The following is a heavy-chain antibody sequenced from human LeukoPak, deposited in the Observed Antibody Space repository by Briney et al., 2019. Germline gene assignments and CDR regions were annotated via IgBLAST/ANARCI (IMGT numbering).Heavy chain of an antibody. V-gene: IGHV3-23*01. Sequence: GGSLRLSCAASGFTFSSYAMSWVRQAPGKGLEWVSAISGSGGSTYYADSVKGRFTISRDNSKNTLYLQMNSLRAEDTAVYYCAKASTLTGYPTNFDYWGQGTVVTVSS. D-gene: IGHD3-9*01. CDR2: ISGSGGST. J-gene: IGHJ4*02. CDR1: GFTFSSYA. CDR3: AKASTLTGYPTNFDY.